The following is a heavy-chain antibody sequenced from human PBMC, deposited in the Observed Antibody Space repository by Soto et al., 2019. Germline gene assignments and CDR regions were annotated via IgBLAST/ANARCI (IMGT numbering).Heavy chain of an antibody. D-gene: IGHD6-13*01. Sequence: QAQVVQSGAEVRKPGSSVKLSCKASEGTFNSYAIAWVRQAPGQGLEWMGGIIPYYNTLNYAQKFQDRVTITADDSTNTVYMDLSSLRSDDTAVYFCASGSSRWYPYFLDSWAQGTLVTVSS. J-gene: IGHJ4*02. CDR1: EGTFNSYA. V-gene: IGHV1-69*01. CDR3: ASGSSRWYPYFLDS. CDR2: IIPYYNTL.